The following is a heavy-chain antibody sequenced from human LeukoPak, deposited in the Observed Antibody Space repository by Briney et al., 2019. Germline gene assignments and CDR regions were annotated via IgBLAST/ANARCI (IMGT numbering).Heavy chain of an antibody. D-gene: IGHD5-18*01. CDR1: GYTFTSYG. Sequence: ASVKVSCKASGYTFTSYGISWVRQAPGQGLEWMGWISAYNGNTNYAQKLQGRVTMTTDTSTSTAYMELRSLRSDDTAVYYCARDLTDTAMVTGWFDPWGQGTLVTVSS. CDR2: ISAYNGNT. J-gene: IGHJ5*02. CDR3: ARDLTDTAMVTGWFDP. V-gene: IGHV1-18*01.